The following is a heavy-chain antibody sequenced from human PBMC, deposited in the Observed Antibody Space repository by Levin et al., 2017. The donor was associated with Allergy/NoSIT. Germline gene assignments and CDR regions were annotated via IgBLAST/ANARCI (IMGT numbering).Heavy chain of an antibody. V-gene: IGHV3-72*01. D-gene: IGHD1-26*01. CDR3: ARAGLGATIRYFDY. CDR1: GFTFSDHY. CDR2: SRNKANSYTT. J-gene: IGHJ4*02. Sequence: GRSLRLSCAASGFTFSDHYMDWVRQAPGKGLEWVGRSRNKANSYTTEYAASVKGRFTISRDDSKNSLYLQMNSLKTEDTAVYYCARAGLGATIRYFDYWGQGTLVTVSS.